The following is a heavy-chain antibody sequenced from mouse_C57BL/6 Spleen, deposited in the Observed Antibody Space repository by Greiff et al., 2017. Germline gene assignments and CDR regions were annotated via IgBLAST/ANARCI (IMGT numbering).Heavy chain of an antibody. CDR1: GYTFTSYW. V-gene: IGHV1-69*01. Sequence: QVQLQQSGAELVMPGASVKLSCKASGYTFTSYWMHWVKQRPGQGLEWIGEIDPSDSYTNYNQKFKGKSTLTVDKSSSTAYMQLSSLTSEDSAVYYCASGRRGDYWGQGTTLTVSS. CDR2: IDPSDSYT. CDR3: ASGRRGDY. J-gene: IGHJ2*01.